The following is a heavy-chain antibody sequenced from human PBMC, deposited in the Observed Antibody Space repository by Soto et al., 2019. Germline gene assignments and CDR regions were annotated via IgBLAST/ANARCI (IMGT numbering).Heavy chain of an antibody. D-gene: IGHD6-13*01. CDR2: IYYSGST. J-gene: IGHJ5*02. Sequence: QVQLQESGPGLVKPSETLSLTCTVSGGSISSYYWSWIRQPPGKGLEWIGYIYYSGSTNYNPSLKSRVTISVDTSKNQLSLKLSSVTAADTAVYYCARALKSIAAGWFDPWGQGTLVTVSS. CDR1: GGSISSYY. CDR3: ARALKSIAAGWFDP. V-gene: IGHV4-59*01.